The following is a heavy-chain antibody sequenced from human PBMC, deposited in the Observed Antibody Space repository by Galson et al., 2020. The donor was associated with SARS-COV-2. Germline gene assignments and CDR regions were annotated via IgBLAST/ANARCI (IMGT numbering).Heavy chain of an antibody. CDR3: ARDSRYGVEPVYCGMDV. D-gene: IGHD2-2*01. CDR2: ISSTSFYK. Sequence: GESLKISCTASGFTFSSYSINWVRQAPGKGLEWVSSISSTSFYKYYADSVKGRFTISRDNAKNSVYLQMNSLTVEDTAVYYCARDSRYGVEPVYCGMDVWGQGTTVTVSS. V-gene: IGHV3-21*06. CDR1: GFTFSSYS. J-gene: IGHJ6*02.